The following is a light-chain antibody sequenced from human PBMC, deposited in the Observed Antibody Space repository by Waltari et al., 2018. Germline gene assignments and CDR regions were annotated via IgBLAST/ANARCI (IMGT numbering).Light chain of an antibody. CDR2: EVS. J-gene: IGLJ1*01. CDR1: ASDGS. V-gene: IGLV2-8*01. Sequence: QSALTQPPSASGSPGQSVTISCTGTASDGSVARYQQHPGKAPKLLIYEVSKRPSGVPARFSGSKSGKTASLTVSGLQTEDEADYYCSSDAVSDNFYDFGTGTRVTVL. CDR3: SSDAVSDNFYD.